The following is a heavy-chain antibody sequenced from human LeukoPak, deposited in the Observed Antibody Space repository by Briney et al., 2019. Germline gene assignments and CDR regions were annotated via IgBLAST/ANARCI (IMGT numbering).Heavy chain of an antibody. V-gene: IGHV4-4*07. J-gene: IGHJ4*02. D-gene: IGHD5-18*01. Sequence: SETLSLTCTVSGGSISSYYWSWIRQPAGKGLEWIGRIYTSGSTNYNPSLMSRVTMSVDTSKNQFSLKLSSVTAADTAVYYCARDQYSYGGHYFDYWGQGTLVTVSS. CDR3: ARDQYSYGGHYFDY. CDR2: IYTSGST. CDR1: GGSISSYY.